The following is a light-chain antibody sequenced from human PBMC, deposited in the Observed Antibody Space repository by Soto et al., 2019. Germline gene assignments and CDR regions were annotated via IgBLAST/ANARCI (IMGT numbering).Light chain of an antibody. CDR1: SSDVGSYNL. J-gene: IGLJ2*01. Sequence: QSALTQPASVSGSTGQSITISCTGTSSDVGSYNLVSWYQQHPGKAPKVMIYEDSKWPSGVSNRFSGSKSGNTASLTISGLQAEDEADYYCCSYAGSSTFVIFGGGTKLTVL. CDR3: CSYAGSSTFVI. V-gene: IGLV2-23*02. CDR2: EDS.